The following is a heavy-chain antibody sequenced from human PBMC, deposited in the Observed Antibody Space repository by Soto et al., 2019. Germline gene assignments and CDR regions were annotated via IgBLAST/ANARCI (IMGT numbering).Heavy chain of an antibody. Sequence: QSGGSLRLSCAASGFTFDNYEMNWVRQAPGKGLEWLSYVSGSGSIIYYADSVKGRFTVSRDNAKSPLYLQMNSLRAEDTAVYYCARSPPYCNGGTCDPGRGYWGQGTLVTVSS. CDR3: ARSPPYCNGGTCDPGRGY. CDR2: VSGSGSII. D-gene: IGHD2-15*01. J-gene: IGHJ4*02. V-gene: IGHV3-48*03. CDR1: GFTFDNYE.